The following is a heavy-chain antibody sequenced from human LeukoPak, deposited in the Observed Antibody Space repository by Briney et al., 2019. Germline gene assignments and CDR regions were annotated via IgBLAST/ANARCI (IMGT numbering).Heavy chain of an antibody. V-gene: IGHV4-4*07. CDR2: VDTSGRT. J-gene: IGHJ5*02. D-gene: IGHD2-15*01. CDR3: ARHWSHSVAQFGRYYWFDP. CDR1: GGSISGYY. Sequence: SDTLSLTCTVSGGSISGYYWSWIRQPAGKGLEWIRHVDTSGRTNYNSSLMSRVTMSVDTSKNQFSLRLTSVTAADTAVYYCARHWSHSVAQFGRYYWFDPWGQGTLVTVSS.